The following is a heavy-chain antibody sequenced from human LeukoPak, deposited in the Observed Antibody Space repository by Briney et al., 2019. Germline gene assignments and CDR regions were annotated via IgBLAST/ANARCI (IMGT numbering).Heavy chain of an antibody. D-gene: IGHD3-3*01. Sequence: GGSLRLSCAASGFTFSSYSMNWVRQAPGKGLEWVSYISSSGSTIYYADSVKGRFTISRDKAKNSLYLQMNSLRAEDTAVYYCASRYDFWSGFALRFDPWGQGTLVTVSS. CDR2: ISSSGSTI. V-gene: IGHV3-48*01. J-gene: IGHJ5*02. CDR3: ASRYDFWSGFALRFDP. CDR1: GFTFSSYS.